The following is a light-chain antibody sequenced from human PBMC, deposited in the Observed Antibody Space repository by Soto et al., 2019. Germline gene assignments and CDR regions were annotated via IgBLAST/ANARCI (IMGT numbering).Light chain of an antibody. J-gene: IGKJ4*01. V-gene: IGKV1-33*01. Sequence: DIQMTQSPSSLSASVGDRVTITCQASQNINNYLNVSQQKPGRAPKLLIYDASNLEAGVPSRVRGSGSGTDFTFTISRLQPEDIAAYYCQQYGNLPLTFGGGTKVDIK. CDR1: QNINNY. CDR2: DAS. CDR3: QQYGNLPLT.